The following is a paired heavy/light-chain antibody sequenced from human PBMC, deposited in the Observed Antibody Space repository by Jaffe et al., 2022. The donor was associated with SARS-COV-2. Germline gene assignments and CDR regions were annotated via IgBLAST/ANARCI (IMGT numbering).Light chain of an antibody. J-gene: IGKJ4*01. CDR1: QTIDHY. V-gene: IGKV3-11*01. Sequence: EVVLTQSPAILSLSPGERATLSCRASQTIDHYLAWYQQKPGQAPRLLIYDVSNRAAGTPARFSGSGSGTDFTLTISSLEPEDFAVYFCQQRRGWFTFGGGTTVEI. CDR3: QQRRGWFT. CDR2: DVS.
Heavy chain of an antibody. CDR3: VRGGGLLVTGTRGWLDP. V-gene: IGHV3-7*01. CDR2: INEAGGEG. Sequence: EVQLVESGGGLVQPGGSLRLSCTASGFTFDDFWMSWVRQTPGKGLEWVANINEAGGEGYFVDSVKGRFAISRDNSKNSLYLQMNRLRAEDAAVYYCVRGGGLLVTGTRGWLDPWGQGTQVTVSS. D-gene: IGHD1-1*01. CDR1: GFTFDDFW. J-gene: IGHJ5*02.